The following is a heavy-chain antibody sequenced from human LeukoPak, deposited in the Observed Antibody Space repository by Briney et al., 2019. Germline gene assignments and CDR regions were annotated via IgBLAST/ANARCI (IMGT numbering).Heavy chain of an antibody. D-gene: IGHD3-3*01. Sequence: SETLSLTCTVSGGSISSYYWSWIRQPAGKGLEWIGRIYTSGSTNYNPSLKSRVTMSVDTSKHQFSLKLSSVTAAYTAVYYSAREIASFGVVIYDYWGQGALVTVSS. V-gene: IGHV4-4*07. CDR1: GGSISSYY. J-gene: IGHJ4*02. CDR2: IYTSGST. CDR3: AREIASFGVVIYDY.